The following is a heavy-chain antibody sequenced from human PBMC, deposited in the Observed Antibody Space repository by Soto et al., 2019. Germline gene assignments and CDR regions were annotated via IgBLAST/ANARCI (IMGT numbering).Heavy chain of an antibody. Sequence: GGSLRLSCATSGFTFSNYAMSWVRQAPGKGLEWVSAISGSGGSTYYADSVKGRFTISRDNSKNTVYLQMNSLRAEDTALYYCATVLSAAFDIWGQGTMVTVSS. CDR3: ATVLSAAFDI. CDR2: ISGSGGST. J-gene: IGHJ3*02. CDR1: GFTFSNYA. V-gene: IGHV3-23*01.